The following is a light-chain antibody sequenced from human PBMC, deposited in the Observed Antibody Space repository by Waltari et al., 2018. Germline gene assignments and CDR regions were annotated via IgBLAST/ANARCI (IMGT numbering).Light chain of an antibody. Sequence: QSVLTQPPSVSGAPGQRVTISCTGSSPNIRAGYDVHWYQQLPGTAPKLLIYANTNRPSGVPDRFSGSKSGTSASLAITGLQAEDEAHYYCQSYDRSLSGSVLFGGGTKLTVL. CDR1: SPNIRAGYD. J-gene: IGLJ2*01. V-gene: IGLV1-40*01. CDR2: ANT. CDR3: QSYDRSLSGSVL.